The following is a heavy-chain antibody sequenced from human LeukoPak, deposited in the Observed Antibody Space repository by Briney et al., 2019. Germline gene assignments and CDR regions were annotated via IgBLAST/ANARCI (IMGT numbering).Heavy chain of an antibody. CDR1: GGTFSSYT. D-gene: IGHD3-16*01. CDR2: IIPILGIA. Sequence: EASVKVSCKASGGTFSSYTISWVRQAPGQGLEWMGRIIPILGIANYAQKFQGRVTITADKSTSTAYMELSCLRSEDTAVYYCARDADYGDYVDYWGQGTLVTVSS. V-gene: IGHV1-69*04. CDR3: ARDADYGDYVDY. J-gene: IGHJ4*02.